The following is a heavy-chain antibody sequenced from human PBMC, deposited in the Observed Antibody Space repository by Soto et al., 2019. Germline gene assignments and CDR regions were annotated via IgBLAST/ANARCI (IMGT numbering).Heavy chain of an antibody. J-gene: IGHJ6*02. CDR2: IYWDDDK. V-gene: IGHV2-5*02. D-gene: IGHD2-15*01. CDR1: GVSLSTSGVG. CDR3: AYLPCSGGSCYWFSFSGMDV. Sequence: QITLKESGPPLVKPTQTLTLTCTFSGVSLSTSGVGVAWIRQPPGKALEWLALIYWDDDKRYRPSLESRLTITKDTSKNPVVLTMTTMDSVDTATYYCAYLPCSGGSCYWFSFSGMDVWGQGTTVTVSS.